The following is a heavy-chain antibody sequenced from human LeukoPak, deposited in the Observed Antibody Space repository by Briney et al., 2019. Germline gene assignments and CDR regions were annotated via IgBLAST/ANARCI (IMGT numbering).Heavy chain of an antibody. V-gene: IGHV3-21*01. Sequence: PGGSLRLSCAASGFTFRSYTMNWVRQAPGKGLEWVSSIRSSGSDIHYADSVKGRFTISRDNAKNSLYLQMNSLRAEDTAVYYCARSTTVVNDYWGQGTLVTVSS. CDR2: IRSSGSDI. CDR3: ARSTTVVNDY. CDR1: GFTFRSYT. J-gene: IGHJ4*02. D-gene: IGHD4-23*01.